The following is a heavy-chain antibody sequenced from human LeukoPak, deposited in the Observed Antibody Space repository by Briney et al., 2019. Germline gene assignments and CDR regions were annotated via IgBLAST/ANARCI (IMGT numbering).Heavy chain of an antibody. J-gene: IGHJ4*02. CDR1: GGTFSSYA. Sequence: SVKVSCKASGGTFSSYAISWVRQAPGQGLEWMGRIIPILGIANYAQKFQGRVTITADKSTSTAYMELSSLRSEDTAVYYCAPLREAAGYNSGWPVVGYWGQGTLVTVSS. CDR3: APLREAAGYNSGWPVVGY. D-gene: IGHD6-19*01. CDR2: IIPILGIA. V-gene: IGHV1-69*04.